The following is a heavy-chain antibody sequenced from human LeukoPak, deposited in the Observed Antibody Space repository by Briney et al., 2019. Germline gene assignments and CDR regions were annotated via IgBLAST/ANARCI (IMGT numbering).Heavy chain of an antibody. J-gene: IGHJ4*02. V-gene: IGHV3-30-3*01. Sequence: GGSLRLSCAASGFTFSSYAIHWARQAPGKGLEWVAVILNDGSNEFYADSVRGRFIISRDNSKNTLWLQMNSLTAEDTAVYYCARGEFNGLDYWGQGTLVTVSS. CDR1: GFTFSSYA. D-gene: IGHD2-8*01. CDR2: ILNDGSNE. CDR3: ARGEFNGLDY.